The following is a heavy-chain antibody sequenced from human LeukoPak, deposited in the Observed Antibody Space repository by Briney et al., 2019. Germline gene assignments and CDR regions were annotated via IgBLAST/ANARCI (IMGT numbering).Heavy chain of an antibody. CDR3: AREAPYSNCPDY. J-gene: IGHJ4*02. CDR2: INPDSGGT. V-gene: IGHV1-2*02. CDR1: GYTFTGYY. Sequence: ASVKVSCKASGYTFTGYYIHWMRQAPGQGLEWVGWINPDSGGTNYAQNFQGRVTVTRDSSISTAYMDLSRLTSDDTAMYHCAREAPYSNCPDYWGQGTLVTVSS. D-gene: IGHD6-13*01.